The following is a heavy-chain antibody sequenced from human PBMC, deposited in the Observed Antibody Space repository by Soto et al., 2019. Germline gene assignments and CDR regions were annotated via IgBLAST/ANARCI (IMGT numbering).Heavy chain of an antibody. D-gene: IGHD1-26*01. CDR3: AKRGILGAQGMAYFDL. CDR1: GFTFNTYA. J-gene: IGHJ2*01. V-gene: IGHV3-30*18. CDR2: ITPDGTEQ. Sequence: QVQLMESGVGVVQPGRSLRLSCAASGFTFNTYAMHWVRQAPGKGLEWVAVITPDGTEQYYADSVKGRFTISRDNSKNTMYLQMNSLGLEDMSIYHCAKRGILGAQGMAYFDLWGRGTLVTVSS.